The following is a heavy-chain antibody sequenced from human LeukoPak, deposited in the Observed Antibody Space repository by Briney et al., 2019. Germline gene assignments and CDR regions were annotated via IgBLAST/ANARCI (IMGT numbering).Heavy chain of an antibody. D-gene: IGHD4-17*01. CDR2: ISWNSGSI. CDR3: AKATVTDVGYFDY. J-gene: IGHJ4*02. Sequence: GRSLRLSCAASGISFDDYAMHWVRQAPGKGLEWVSGISWNSGSIGYADSVKGRFTISRHNATNSLYLQMNSLRAEATALYYCAKATVTDVGYFDYWGQGTLVTVSS. CDR1: GISFDDYA. V-gene: IGHV3-9*01.